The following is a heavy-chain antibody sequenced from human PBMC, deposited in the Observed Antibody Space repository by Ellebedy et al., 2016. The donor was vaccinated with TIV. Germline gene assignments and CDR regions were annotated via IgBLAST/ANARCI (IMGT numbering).Heavy chain of an antibody. Sequence: SETLSLXXAVYGGSSSATHFPCIPYHPGKGLEWIGEINHSGSTNYNPSLKSRVTISVDTSKNQFSLKLRSVTAADTAVYYCARGQGRRKATDYWGQGTLVSVFS. CDR1: GGSSSATH. D-gene: IGHD5-12*01. CDR2: INHSGST. J-gene: IGHJ4*02. CDR3: ARGQGRRKATDY. V-gene: IGHV4-34*01.